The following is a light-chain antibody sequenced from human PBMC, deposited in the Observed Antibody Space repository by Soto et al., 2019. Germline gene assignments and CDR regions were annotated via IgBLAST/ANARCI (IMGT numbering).Light chain of an antibody. CDR2: DAS. V-gene: IGKV1-5*01. J-gene: IGKJ1*01. CDR3: QQYNSYSGT. Sequence: TQSPATLSLSPGDRVTITCRASQSISSWLAWYQQKPGKAPKLLIYDASSLESGVPSRFSGSGSGTEFTLTISSLQPDDFATYYCQQYNSYSGTFGQGTKVDIK. CDR1: QSISSW.